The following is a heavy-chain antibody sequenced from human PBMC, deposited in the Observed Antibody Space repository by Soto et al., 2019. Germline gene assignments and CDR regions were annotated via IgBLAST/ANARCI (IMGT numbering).Heavy chain of an antibody. J-gene: IGHJ4*02. Sequence: LRLSCAASGFTFSSHAMSWVRQAPGKGLEWVSAISGSGGSTYYADSVKGRFTISRDNSKNTLYLQMNSLRAEDTAVYYCAKAPDFITMIVDYWGQGTLVTVSS. CDR3: AKAPDFITMIVDY. D-gene: IGHD3-22*01. CDR1: GFTFSSHA. CDR2: ISGSGGST. V-gene: IGHV3-23*01.